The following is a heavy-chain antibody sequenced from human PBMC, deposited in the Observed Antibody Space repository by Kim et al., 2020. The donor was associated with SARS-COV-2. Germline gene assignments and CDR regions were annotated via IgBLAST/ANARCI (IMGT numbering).Heavy chain of an antibody. CDR2: YN. J-gene: IGHJ6*02. V-gene: IGHV6-1*01. Sequence: YNDYAVSVKSRITINPDTSQNQFSLQLNSVTPEDTAVYYCAREGPYGMDVWGQGTTVTVSS. CDR3: AREGPYGMDV.